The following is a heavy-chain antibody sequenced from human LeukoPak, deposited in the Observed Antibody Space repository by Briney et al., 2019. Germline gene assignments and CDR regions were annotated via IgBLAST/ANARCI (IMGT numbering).Heavy chain of an antibody. CDR2: INHSGST. V-gene: IGHV4-34*01. Sequence: SETLSLTCAVYGGSFSGYYWSWIRQPPGKGLEWIGEINHSGSTNYNPSLKSRVTISVDTSKNQFSLKLSSVTAADTAVYYCARGQSKSYYYYMDVWGKGTTVTVSS. J-gene: IGHJ6*03. CDR3: ARGQSKSYYYYMDV. CDR1: GGSFSGYY.